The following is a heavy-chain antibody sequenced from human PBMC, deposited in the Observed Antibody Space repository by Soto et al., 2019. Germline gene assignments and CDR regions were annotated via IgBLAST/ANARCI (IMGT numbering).Heavy chain of an antibody. J-gene: IGHJ4*02. Sequence: QVQLVQSGAVVKKPGSSVKVSCKASGGTFSRYAISWVRQAPGQGLEWMGGIIPVFGKANYEEKFQGRVTITADESTNTGYMELKSLTSENTAIYYCARDDTLHDSSAYYYVYRGQGTPVTVST. CDR1: GGTFSRYA. D-gene: IGHD3-22*01. CDR3: ARDDTLHDSSAYYYVY. CDR2: IIPVFGKA. V-gene: IGHV1-69*01.